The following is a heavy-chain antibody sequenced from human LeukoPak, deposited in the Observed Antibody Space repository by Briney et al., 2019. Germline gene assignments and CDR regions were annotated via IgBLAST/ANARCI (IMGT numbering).Heavy chain of an antibody. Sequence: GRSLRLSCAASGFTLSSYGMHWVRQAPGKGLEWVAVIWYDGSNKYYADSVKGRFTISRDNSKNTLYLQMNSLRAEDTAVYYCAKDEGIAAPGPNYWGQGTLVTVSS. CDR1: GFTLSSYG. V-gene: IGHV3-33*06. D-gene: IGHD6-13*01. J-gene: IGHJ4*02. CDR2: IWYDGSNK. CDR3: AKDEGIAAPGPNY.